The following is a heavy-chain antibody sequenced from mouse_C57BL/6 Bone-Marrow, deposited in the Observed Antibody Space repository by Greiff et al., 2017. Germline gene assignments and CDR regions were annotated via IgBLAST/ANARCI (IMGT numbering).Heavy chain of an antibody. J-gene: IGHJ4*01. V-gene: IGHV5-12*01. CDR1: GFTFSDYY. CDR3: ARPIYYYGSRPWAMDY. D-gene: IGHD1-1*01. CDR2: ISNGGGST. Sequence: EVKLVESGGGLVQPGGSLKLSCAASGFTFSDYYMYWVRQTPEKRLEWVAYISNGGGSTYYPDTVKGRFTISRDNAKNTLYLQMSRLKSEDTAMYYCARPIYYYGSRPWAMDYWGQGTSVTVSS.